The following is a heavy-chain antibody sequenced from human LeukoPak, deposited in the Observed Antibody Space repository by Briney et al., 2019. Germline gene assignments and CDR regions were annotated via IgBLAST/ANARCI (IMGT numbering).Heavy chain of an antibody. D-gene: IGHD3-16*01. V-gene: IGHV3-74*01. CDR2: INSDGSST. J-gene: IGHJ3*02. CDR1: GFTFSSYW. CDR3: ARGSEGFGGSRNAFDI. Sequence: GGSLRLSCVGSGFTFSSYWMHWVRHAPGKGLVWVSRINSDGSSTNYADSVKGRFTISRDNNENSLFLQMNILRGEDMAVYYCARGSEGFGGSRNAFDIWGQGTMVTVSS.